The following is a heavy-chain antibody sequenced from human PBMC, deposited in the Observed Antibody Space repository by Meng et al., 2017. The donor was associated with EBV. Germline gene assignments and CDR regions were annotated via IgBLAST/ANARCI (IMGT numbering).Heavy chain of an antibody. CDR1: GDSISSFYY. D-gene: IGHD6-19*01. CDR3: ARPFPSWQSPRLDPFGA. CDR2: VPYTGST. J-gene: IGHJ5*02. V-gene: IGHV4-39*01. Sequence: QLQLRESGPGQVKPSEALSLTCTVPGDSISSFYYWGWIRQPPGRGLEWIGSVPYTGSTYYSPSLKSRVNVSVDTSKNQFSLRLTSVTAADTAVYYCARPFPSWQSPRLDPFGAWGQGTLVTVSS.